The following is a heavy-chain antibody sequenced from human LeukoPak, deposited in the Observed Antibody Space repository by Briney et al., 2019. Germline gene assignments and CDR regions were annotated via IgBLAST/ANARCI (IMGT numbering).Heavy chain of an antibody. CDR1: GGTFSSYA. D-gene: IGHD4-17*01. CDR2: ISGYNGNT. J-gene: IGHJ4*02. Sequence: ASVKVSCKASGGTFSSYAISWVRQAPGQGLEWMGWISGYNGNTNYAQNLQGRVTMTTDTSTSTAYMELRSLSPDDTAVYYCARDNYGDYSYYWGQGTLVTVSS. V-gene: IGHV1-18*01. CDR3: ARDNYGDYSYY.